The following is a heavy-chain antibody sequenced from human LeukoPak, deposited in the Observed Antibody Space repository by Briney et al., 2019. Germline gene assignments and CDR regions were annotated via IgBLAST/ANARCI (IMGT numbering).Heavy chain of an antibody. CDR3: ARDRNHYYDSSGYAFDI. Sequence: SETLSLTCTVSGGSISSYYWSWIRQPPGKGLEWIGYIYYSGSTNYNPSLKSRVTISVDTSKNQFSLKLSSVTAADTAVYYCARDRNHYYDSSGYAFDIWGQGTMVTDSS. CDR2: IYYSGST. D-gene: IGHD3-22*01. J-gene: IGHJ3*02. V-gene: IGHV4-59*01. CDR1: GGSISSYY.